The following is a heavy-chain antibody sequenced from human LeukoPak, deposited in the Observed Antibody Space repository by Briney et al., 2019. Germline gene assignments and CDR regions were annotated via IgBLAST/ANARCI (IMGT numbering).Heavy chain of an antibody. D-gene: IGHD3-10*01. J-gene: IGHJ6*03. CDR2: ISPNSGGT. CDR3: AILYGSGSYTYYYYYMDV. Sequence: ASVKVSCKASGYTFTGYYMHWVRQAPGQGLEWMGWISPNSGGTNYAQKFQGRVTMTRDTSISTAYMELSRLRSDGTAVYYCAILYGSGSYTYYYYYMDVWGKGTTVTISS. CDR1: GYTFTGYY. V-gene: IGHV1-2*02.